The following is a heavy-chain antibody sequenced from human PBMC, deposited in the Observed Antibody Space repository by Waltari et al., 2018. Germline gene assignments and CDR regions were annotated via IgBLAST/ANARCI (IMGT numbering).Heavy chain of an antibody. CDR3: ARLQGEYYYDSSGYPHDAFDI. J-gene: IGHJ3*02. Sequence: QLQLQESGPGLVKPSETLSLTCTVSGGSISSSSYSLGWIRQPPGKGLEWIGSICYSGATYDNPSLKSRVTISVDTSKNQFSLELGSVTAAETAVYYCARLQGEYYYDSSGYPHDAFDIWGQGTMVTVSS. CDR2: ICYSGAT. CDR1: GGSISSSSYS. D-gene: IGHD3-22*01. V-gene: IGHV4-39*01.